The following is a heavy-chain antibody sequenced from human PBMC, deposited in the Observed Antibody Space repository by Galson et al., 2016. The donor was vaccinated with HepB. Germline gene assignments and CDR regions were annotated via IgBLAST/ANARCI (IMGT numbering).Heavy chain of an antibody. D-gene: IGHD3-22*01. J-gene: IGHJ4*02. CDR1: GYTFTTYY. Sequence: CKASGYTFTTYYLHWVRQAPGQGLEWMAMINLSADSATYAPKFQGRVTVTRDTSTSTAYMELSSLTSEDTAVYYCARALTARTYYDSSGSYCLAYWGQGSLVTVSS. V-gene: IGHV1-46*03. CDR2: INLSADSA. CDR3: ARALTARTYYDSSGSYCLAY.